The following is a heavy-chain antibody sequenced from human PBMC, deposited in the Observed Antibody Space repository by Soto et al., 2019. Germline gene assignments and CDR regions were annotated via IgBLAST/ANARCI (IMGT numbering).Heavy chain of an antibody. Sequence: SETLSLTCTVSGGSISSSSYYWGWIRQPPGKGLEWIGSIYYSGSTYYNPSLKSRVTISVDTSKNQFSLKLSSVTAADTAVYYCARHGGSGGSGGYYYYGMDVWGQGTTVTVSS. CDR3: ARHGGSGGSGGYYYYGMDV. V-gene: IGHV4-39*01. CDR1: GGSISSSSYY. J-gene: IGHJ6*02. D-gene: IGHD2-15*01. CDR2: IYYSGST.